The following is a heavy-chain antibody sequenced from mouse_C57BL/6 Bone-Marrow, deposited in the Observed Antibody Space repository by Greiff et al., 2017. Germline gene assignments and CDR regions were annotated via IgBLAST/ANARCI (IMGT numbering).Heavy chain of an antibody. V-gene: IGHV1-81*01. CDR1: GYTFTSYG. J-gene: IGHJ2*01. Sequence: QVKLQQSGAELARPAASVKLSCTASGYTFTSYGISWVKQRTCQGLEWIGEIYPRSGKNYYNETFKGKATLTAYKSSNTVYMELRSLTSEDSAVYYCARCSLDYWGQGTTLTVSS. CDR2: IYPRSGKN. CDR3: ARCSLDY.